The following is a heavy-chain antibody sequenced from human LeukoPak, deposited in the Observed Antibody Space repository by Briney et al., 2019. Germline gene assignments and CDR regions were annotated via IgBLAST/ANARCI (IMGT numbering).Heavy chain of an antibody. CDR2: FDPEDGET. CDR3: ARGLSRRSSGWYYY. J-gene: IGHJ4*02. CDR1: GYTLTELC. Sequence: GASVKVSCKVSGYTLTELCMHWVRQAPGKGLEWMGCFDPEDGETIYAQKFQGRVTMTRNTSISTAYMELSSMRSEEAAVYYCARGLSRRSSGWYYYWGQGTLVTVSS. V-gene: IGHV1-24*01. D-gene: IGHD6-19*01.